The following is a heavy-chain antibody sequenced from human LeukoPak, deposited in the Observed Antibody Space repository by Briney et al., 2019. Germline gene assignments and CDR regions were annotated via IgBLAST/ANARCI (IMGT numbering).Heavy chain of an antibody. CDR1: GYTFPMCG. CDR3: ARARYLTGSRDDAFDI. V-gene: IGHV1-18*01. J-gene: IGHJ3*02. CDR2: ISAYNGNT. D-gene: IGHD1-26*01. Sequence: ASVKVSCNASGYTFPMCGISWVRQPPGQGLEWMAWISAYNGNTDYAQKLQGRVTMTTDTSTSTAYMELRSLRSDDTAVYYCARARYLTGSRDDAFDIWGQGTGVTVSS.